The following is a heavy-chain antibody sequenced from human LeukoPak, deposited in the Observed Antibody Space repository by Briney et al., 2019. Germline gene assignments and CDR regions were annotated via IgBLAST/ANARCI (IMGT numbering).Heavy chain of an antibody. J-gene: IGHJ4*02. CDR1: GFTFSKAW. Sequence: PGGSLRLSCAASGFTFSKAWMSWGRQAPGKGVEWVSRIKSKTDGRTTDYAAPVKGTFTISRDDSKNTLYLQMNSLKTEDTAVYYCTTFGYWGQGTLVTVSS. V-gene: IGHV3-15*01. CDR3: TTFGY. CDR2: IKSKTDGRTT.